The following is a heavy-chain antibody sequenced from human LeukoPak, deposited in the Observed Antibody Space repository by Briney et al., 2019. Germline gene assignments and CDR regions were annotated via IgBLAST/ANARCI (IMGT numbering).Heavy chain of an antibody. J-gene: IGHJ5*02. V-gene: IGHV4-31*03. CDR2: IYYSGST. CDR3: ARVHPRSFDYDILTGPSRVEFDP. CDR1: GGSISSGGYH. Sequence: SQTLSLTCTVSGGSISSGGYHWSWIRQHPGKGLEWIGYIYYSGSTYYNPSLKSRVTISVDTSKNQFSLKLSSVTAADTAVYYCARVHPRSFDYDILTGPSRVEFDPWGQGTLVTVSS. D-gene: IGHD3-9*01.